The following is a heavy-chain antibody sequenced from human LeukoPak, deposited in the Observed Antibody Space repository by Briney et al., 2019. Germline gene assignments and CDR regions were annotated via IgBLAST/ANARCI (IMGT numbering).Heavy chain of an antibody. V-gene: IGHV3-64*01. D-gene: IGHD5-12*01. CDR3: ARDSQGRYWGYDFGYYYYYMDV. CDR1: GFTFSSYA. J-gene: IGHJ6*03. CDR2: ISSNGGST. Sequence: QPGGSLRLSCAASGFTFSSYAMHWVRQAPGKGLEYVSAISSNGGSTYYANSVKGRFTISRDNSKNTLYLQMGSLRAEDMAVYYCARDSQGRYWGYDFGYYYYYMDVWGKGTTVTVSS.